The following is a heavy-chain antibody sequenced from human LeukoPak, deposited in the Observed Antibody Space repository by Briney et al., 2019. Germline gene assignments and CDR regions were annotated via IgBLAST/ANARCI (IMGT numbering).Heavy chain of an antibody. D-gene: IGHD3/OR15-3a*01. CDR1: GGTFSSYA. CDR3: ARKGLVIDPPYKYYFDY. Sequence: PVASVKVSCKASGGTFSSYAISWVRQAPGQGLEWMGGIIPIFGTANYAQKFQGRVTITADESTSTAYMELSSLRSEDTAVYYCARKGLVIDPPYKYYFDYWGQGTLVTVSS. V-gene: IGHV1-69*13. CDR2: IIPIFGTA. J-gene: IGHJ4*02.